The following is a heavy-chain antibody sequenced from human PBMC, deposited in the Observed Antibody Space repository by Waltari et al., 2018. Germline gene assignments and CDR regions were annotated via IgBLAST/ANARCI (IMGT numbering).Heavy chain of an antibody. J-gene: IGHJ4*02. D-gene: IGHD6-19*01. Sequence: RWVGQAQGKGLEWVQAISGVGETTYSSDAVKGRFPISRDNSKNTVNLQMNSLRAEDTAVYYCAKVSSFHSSGWKYWGQGPLFTFSP. V-gene: IGHV3-23*01. CDR3: AKVSSFHSSGWKY. CDR2: ISGVGETT.